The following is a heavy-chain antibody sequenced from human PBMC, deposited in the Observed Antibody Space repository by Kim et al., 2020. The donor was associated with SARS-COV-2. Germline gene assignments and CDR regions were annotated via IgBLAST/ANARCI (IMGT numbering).Heavy chain of an antibody. CDR3: ARGRMFSGYYYVPNWFDP. V-gene: IGHV1-8*01. CDR1: GYTFTSYD. D-gene: IGHD3-22*01. J-gene: IGHJ5*02. CDR2: MNPNSGNT. Sequence: ASVKVSCKASGYTFTSYDINWVRQATGQGLEWMGWMNPNSGNTGYAQKFQGRVTMTRNTSISTAYMELSSLRSEDTAVYYCARGRMFSGYYYVPNWFDPWGQGTLVTVSS.